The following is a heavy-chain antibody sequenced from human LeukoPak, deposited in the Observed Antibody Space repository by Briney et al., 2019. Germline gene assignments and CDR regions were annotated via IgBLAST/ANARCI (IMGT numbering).Heavy chain of an antibody. CDR2: IRSDGSMT. Sequence: GGSLRLSCAASGFTFSSYSMNWVRQAPGKGLVWVSRIRSDGSMTMYADSVKGRFTISRDNAKNTLYLQVNSLRTEDTAVYYCARGKPLPAAAGTDNFDYWGQGTLVTVSS. D-gene: IGHD6-13*01. CDR3: ARGKPLPAAAGTDNFDY. V-gene: IGHV3-74*03. CDR1: GFTFSSYS. J-gene: IGHJ4*02.